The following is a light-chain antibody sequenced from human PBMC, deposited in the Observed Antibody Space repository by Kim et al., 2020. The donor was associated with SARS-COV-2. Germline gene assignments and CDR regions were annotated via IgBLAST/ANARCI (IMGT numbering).Light chain of an antibody. CDR2: GAS. J-gene: IGKJ1*01. CDR1: QGVSKNY. CDR3: QQYGSAPRT. Sequence: SPGERAALSWRASQGVSKNYLAWYQQNPGQAPRLLIYGASSRATGIPDRLSGSGSGTDFTLSISRLEPEDFAVYYCQQYGSAPRTFGQGTKVDIK. V-gene: IGKV3-20*01.